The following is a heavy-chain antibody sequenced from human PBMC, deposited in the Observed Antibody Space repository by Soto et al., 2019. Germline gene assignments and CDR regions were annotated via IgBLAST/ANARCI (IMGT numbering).Heavy chain of an antibody. V-gene: IGHV3-74*01. D-gene: IGHD3-3*01. J-gene: IGHJ5*02. CDR3: AREIRFLEWLSLNWFDP. CDR1: GFTFSSYW. CDR2: INSDGSST. Sequence: EVQLVESGGGLVQPGGSLRLSCAASGFTFSSYWMHWVRQAPGKGLVWVSRINSDGSSTSYADSVKGRFTISRDNAKNTLYLQMNSLRAEDTAVYYCAREIRFLEWLSLNWFDPWGQGTLVTVSS.